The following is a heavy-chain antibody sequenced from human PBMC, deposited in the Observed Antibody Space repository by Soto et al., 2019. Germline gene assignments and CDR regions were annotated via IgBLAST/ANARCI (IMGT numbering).Heavy chain of an antibody. J-gene: IGHJ6*02. CDR1: GGTFSSYA. D-gene: IGHD3-10*01. CDR3: ARITMVRGVPARYGMDV. Sequence: ASVKVSCKASGGTFSSYAISWVRQAPGQGLEWMGGIIPIFGTANYAQKFQGRVAITADESTSTAYMELSSLRSEDTAVYYCARITMVRGVPARYGMDVWGQGTTVTVSS. CDR2: IIPIFGTA. V-gene: IGHV1-69*13.